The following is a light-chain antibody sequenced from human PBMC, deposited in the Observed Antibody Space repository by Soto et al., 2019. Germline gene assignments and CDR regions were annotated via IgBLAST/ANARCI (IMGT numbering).Light chain of an antibody. Sequence: EIVMTQSPATLSVSPGERATLSCRASQSVSSNLAWYQQKPGQAPRLLIYGASTRATGIPARFSGSGSGTEFTLTISSMQSEHFAVYYCQQYNNWPPTFGQGTKVDIQ. CDR3: QQYNNWPPT. CDR2: GAS. V-gene: IGKV3-15*01. CDR1: QSVSSN. J-gene: IGKJ1*01.